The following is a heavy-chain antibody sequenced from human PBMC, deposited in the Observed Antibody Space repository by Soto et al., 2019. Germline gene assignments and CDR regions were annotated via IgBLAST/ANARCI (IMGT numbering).Heavy chain of an antibody. CDR3: ARYYDFWSGYSKRGGWFDP. D-gene: IGHD3-3*01. Sequence: QVQLQESGPGLVKPSGTLSLTCAVSGGSISSSNWLSWVRQPPGKGLEWIGEIYHSGSTNYNPSRKSRVTISVDKSKNQFSLKLSSVTAADTAVYYCARYYDFWSGYSKRGGWFDPWGQGTLVTVSS. J-gene: IGHJ5*02. CDR1: GGSISSSNW. V-gene: IGHV4-4*02. CDR2: IYHSGST.